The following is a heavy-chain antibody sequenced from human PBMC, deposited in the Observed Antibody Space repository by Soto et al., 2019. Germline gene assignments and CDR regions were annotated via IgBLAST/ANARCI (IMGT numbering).Heavy chain of an antibody. J-gene: IGHJ4*02. V-gene: IGHV3-23*01. CDR2: ISGSGGST. D-gene: IGHD3-3*01. CDR3: AKDPITIFGVVPDFDY. CDR1: GFTFSSYA. Sequence: GGSLRLSCAASGFTFSSYAMSWVRQAPGKGLEWVSAISGSGGSTYYADSVKGRFTISRDNSKNTLYLQMNSLRAEDTAVYYCAKDPITIFGVVPDFDYWGQGTLLTVSS.